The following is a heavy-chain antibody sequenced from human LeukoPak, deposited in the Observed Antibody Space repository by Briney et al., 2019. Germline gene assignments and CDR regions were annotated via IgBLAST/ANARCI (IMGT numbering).Heavy chain of an antibody. J-gene: IGHJ4*02. CDR3: ASLMVRGVNPLFDY. D-gene: IGHD3-10*01. CDR1: GFTFSSYA. Sequence: SGGSLRLSCAASGFTFSSYAMHWVRQAPGKGLEWVAVISYDGSNKYYADSVKGRLTISRDNSKNTLYLQMNSLRAEDTAVYYCASLMVRGVNPLFDYWGQGTLVTVSS. CDR2: ISYDGSNK. V-gene: IGHV3-30-3*01.